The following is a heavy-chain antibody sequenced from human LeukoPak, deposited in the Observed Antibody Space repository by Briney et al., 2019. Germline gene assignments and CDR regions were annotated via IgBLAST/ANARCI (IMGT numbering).Heavy chain of an antibody. CDR3: ARDRGRGIITTLFDY. CDR1: GW. D-gene: IGHD3-10*01. J-gene: IGHJ4*02. Sequence: GGSLRLSCAASGWMHWVRQAPGKGLVWVSGINHDGTGTYYADSVKGRFTISRDNAKNTVYLQMNSLRSDDTAVYYCARDRGRGIITTLFDYWGQGTLVTVSS. V-gene: IGHV3-74*01. CDR2: INHDGTGT.